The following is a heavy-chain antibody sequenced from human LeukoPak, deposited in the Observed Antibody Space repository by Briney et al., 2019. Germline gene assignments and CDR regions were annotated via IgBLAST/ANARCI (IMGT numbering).Heavy chain of an antibody. CDR1: GFTASSNY. J-gene: IGHJ4*02. D-gene: IGHD5-18*01. Sequence: GGSLRLSCAVSGFTASSNYMSWVRQAPGKGLEWVSVIYSGDNTYYADSVKGRFTISRDISKNTLYLQMNSLRAEDTAVYYCATHVDTAMATLDYWGQGTLVTVSS. CDR2: IYSGDNT. V-gene: IGHV3-66*01. CDR3: ATHVDTAMATLDY.